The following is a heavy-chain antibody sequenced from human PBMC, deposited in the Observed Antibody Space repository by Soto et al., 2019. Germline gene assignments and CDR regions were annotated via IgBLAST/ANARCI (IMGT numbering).Heavy chain of an antibody. Sequence: SVKVSCKASGGAFSSISINWVRQAPGQGLEWMGGIIPMFGTTNYAQKLQGRVTLTADESTSTAYMEMTDLRSEDTAVYYCAEGGGGYDTWGQGTLVTVSS. D-gene: IGHD3-22*01. CDR3: AEGGGGYDT. CDR2: IIPMFGTT. J-gene: IGHJ5*02. CDR1: GGAFSSIS. V-gene: IGHV1-69*13.